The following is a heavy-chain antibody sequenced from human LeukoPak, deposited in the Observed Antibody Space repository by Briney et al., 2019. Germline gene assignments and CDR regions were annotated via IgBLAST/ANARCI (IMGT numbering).Heavy chain of an antibody. CDR3: ASSGSYSLSDY. J-gene: IGHJ4*02. V-gene: IGHV3-7*01. CDR2: IKQDGSEK. D-gene: IGHD1-26*01. CDR1: GFTFSSHW. Sequence: GGSLRLSCAASGFTFSSHWMTWVRQAPGQGREWVANIKQDGSEKYYVESVKGRFTVSRDNAKNSLYLQMNSLRVEDTAVYYCASSGSYSLSDYWGQGTLVTVSS.